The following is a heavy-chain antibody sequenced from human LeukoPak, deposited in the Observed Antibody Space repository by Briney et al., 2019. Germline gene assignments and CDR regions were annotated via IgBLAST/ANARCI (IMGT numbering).Heavy chain of an antibody. Sequence: ASVKVSCEASGYTFTSYGISWVRQAPGQGLEWMGWISAYNGNTNYAQKLQGRVTMTTDTSTSTAYMELRSLRSDDTAVYYCARPLFVVGYMDVWGKGTTVTVSS. D-gene: IGHD2-2*01. CDR3: ARPLFVVGYMDV. V-gene: IGHV1-18*01. CDR2: ISAYNGNT. CDR1: GYTFTSYG. J-gene: IGHJ6*03.